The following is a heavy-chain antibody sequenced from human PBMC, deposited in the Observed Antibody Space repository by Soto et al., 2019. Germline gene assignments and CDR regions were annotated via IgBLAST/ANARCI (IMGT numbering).Heavy chain of an antibody. J-gene: IGHJ6*02. D-gene: IGHD6-13*01. V-gene: IGHV3-48*03. Sequence: GGSLRLSCAASGFTFSSNEMNWVRQAPGKGLEWVSYISSSGSTIYYADSVKGRFTISRDNAKNSLYLQMNSLRAEATAVFYCERDAMHNIIAAASSSTDACYLYYGLDVWGQGNTVTVSS. CDR1: GFTFSSNE. CDR3: ERDAMHNIIAAASSSTDACYLYYGLDV. CDR2: ISSSGSTI.